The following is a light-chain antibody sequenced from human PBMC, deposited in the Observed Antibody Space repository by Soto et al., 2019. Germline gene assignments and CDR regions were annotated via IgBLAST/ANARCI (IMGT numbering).Light chain of an antibody. CDR3: QQRSNWPPWT. J-gene: IGKJ1*01. Sequence: EIVLTQSPATLSLSPGERATLSCRASQSVDSYLAWYQQKPGQAPRLLIYDASNRATGIPARFSGSGSGTDFTLTISSLEPEDFAVYYCQQRSNWPPWTFGQGTKV. CDR1: QSVDSY. CDR2: DAS. V-gene: IGKV3-11*01.